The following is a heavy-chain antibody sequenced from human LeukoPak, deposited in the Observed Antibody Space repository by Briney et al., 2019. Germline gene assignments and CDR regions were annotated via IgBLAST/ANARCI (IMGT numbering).Heavy chain of an antibody. CDR1: GFTFSSYS. CDR2: ISSSSSYI. J-gene: IGHJ4*02. CDR3: ARDLRYGSGNRGFDY. D-gene: IGHD3-10*01. V-gene: IGHV3-21*01. Sequence: GGSLRLSCAASGFTFSSYSMNWVRQAPGKGLEWVSSISSSSSYIYYADSVKGRFTISRDNAKNSLYLQMNSLRAEDTAVYYCARDLRYGSGNRGFDYWGQGTLVTVPS.